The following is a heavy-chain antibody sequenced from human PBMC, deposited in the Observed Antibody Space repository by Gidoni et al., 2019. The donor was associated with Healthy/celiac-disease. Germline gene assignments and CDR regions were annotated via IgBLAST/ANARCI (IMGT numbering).Heavy chain of an antibody. J-gene: IGHJ4*02. D-gene: IGHD1-26*01. CDR3: ASEWEPLGY. CDR2: IWYDGSNK. V-gene: IGHV3-33*01. Sequence: QVQLVESGGGVAQPGRSLRLSCAASGFTFSSYGMHWVRQAPGKGLEWVAVIWYDGSNKYYADSVKGRFTISRDNSKNTLYLQMNSLRAEDTAVYYCASEWEPLGYWGQGTLVTVSS. CDR1: GFTFSSYG.